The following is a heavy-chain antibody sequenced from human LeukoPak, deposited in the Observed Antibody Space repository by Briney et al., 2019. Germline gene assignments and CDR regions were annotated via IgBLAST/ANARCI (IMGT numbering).Heavy chain of an antibody. D-gene: IGHD2-2*01. Sequence: SETLSLTCTVSGGSISSSSYYWGWIRQPPGKGLEWIGSIYYSGSTYYSPSLKSRVTISVDTSKNQFSLKLSSVTAADTAVYYCARVLWGSTGYYFDYWGQGTLVTVSS. CDR1: GGSISSSSYY. J-gene: IGHJ4*02. CDR3: ARVLWGSTGYYFDY. V-gene: IGHV4-39*07. CDR2: IYYSGST.